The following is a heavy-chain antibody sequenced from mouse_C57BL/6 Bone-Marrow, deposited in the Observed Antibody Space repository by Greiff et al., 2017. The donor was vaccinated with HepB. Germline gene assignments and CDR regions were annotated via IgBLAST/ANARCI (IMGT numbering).Heavy chain of an antibody. CDR1: GFTFSSYG. CDR3: ARPDGYCWYFDV. J-gene: IGHJ1*03. Sequence: EVKLMESGGDLVKPGGSLKLSCAASGFTFSSYGMSWVRQTPDKRLEWVATISSGGSYTYYPDSVKGRFTISRDNAKNTLYLQMSSLKSEDTAMYYCARPDGYCWYFDVWGTGTTVTVSS. V-gene: IGHV5-6*01. D-gene: IGHD2-3*01. CDR2: ISSGGSYT.